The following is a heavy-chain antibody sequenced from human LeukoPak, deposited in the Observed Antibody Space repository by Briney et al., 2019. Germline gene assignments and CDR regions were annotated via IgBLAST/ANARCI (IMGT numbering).Heavy chain of an antibody. V-gene: IGHV1-2*02. Sequence: ASVKVSCKASGYTFTGYYMHWVRQAPGQGLEWMGWINPNSGGTNYAQKFQGRVTMTRDTSISTAYMELSRLRPDDTAVYYCARDKSRQISNWFDPWGQGTLVTVSS. CDR1: GYTFTGYY. CDR3: ARDKSRQISNWFDP. J-gene: IGHJ5*02. CDR2: INPNSGGT. D-gene: IGHD2-15*01.